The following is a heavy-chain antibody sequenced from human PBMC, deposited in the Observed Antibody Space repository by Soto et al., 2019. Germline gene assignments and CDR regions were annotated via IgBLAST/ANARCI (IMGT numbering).Heavy chain of an antibody. J-gene: IGHJ4*02. V-gene: IGHV4-31*03. CDR2: IYYSGST. D-gene: IGHD1-26*01. CDR1: GGSISSGGYY. Sequence: SETLSLTCIVSGGSISSGGYYWSWIRQHPGKGLEWIGYIYYSGSTYYNPSLKSRVTKSVDTSKNQFSPKLNSVTAADTAVYYCARDWDGFDYWGQGTLVTVSS. CDR3: ARDWDGFDY.